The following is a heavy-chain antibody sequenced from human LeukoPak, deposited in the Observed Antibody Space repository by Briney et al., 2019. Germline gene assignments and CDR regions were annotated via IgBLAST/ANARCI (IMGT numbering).Heavy chain of an antibody. J-gene: IGHJ6*02. Sequence: SETLSLTCTVSGGSISNYYWSWIRQPPGKGLEWIGYIYYSGRTSYNPSLKSRVAISVDTSNNQFSLKLTSVTAADTAVYYRARRSFSFYGMDVWGQGTTVTVSS. CDR2: IYYSGRT. CDR3: ARRSFSFYGMDV. V-gene: IGHV4-59*08. D-gene: IGHD2-15*01. CDR1: GGSISNYY.